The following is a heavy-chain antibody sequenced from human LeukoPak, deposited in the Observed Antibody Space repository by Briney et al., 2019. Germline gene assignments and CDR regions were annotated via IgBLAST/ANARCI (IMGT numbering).Heavy chain of an antibody. V-gene: IGHV3-23*01. CDR2: ISGSDGSS. CDR3: AKDRPRKSDY. CDR1: GFTFSIYA. J-gene: IGHJ4*02. Sequence: GGSLRLSCAASGFTFSIYAMTWVRQAPGKGLEWVSSISGSDGSSYYADSVKGRFTISRDNSKNTLYLQMNSLRAEDTAVYYCAKDRPRKSDYWGQGTLVTVSS.